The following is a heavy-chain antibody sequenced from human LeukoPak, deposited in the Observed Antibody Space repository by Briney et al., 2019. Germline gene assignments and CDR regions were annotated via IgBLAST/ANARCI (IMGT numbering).Heavy chain of an antibody. Sequence: ASVKVSCKASGYTFTSYGISWVRQAPGPGLEWMGWISAYNGNTNYAQKLQGRVTMTTDTSTSTAYMELRSLRSDDTAVYYCARDSTSVAVAGNFDYWGQGTLVTVSS. CDR2: ISAYNGNT. J-gene: IGHJ4*02. D-gene: IGHD6-19*01. V-gene: IGHV1-18*01. CDR3: ARDSTSVAVAGNFDY. CDR1: GYTFTSYG.